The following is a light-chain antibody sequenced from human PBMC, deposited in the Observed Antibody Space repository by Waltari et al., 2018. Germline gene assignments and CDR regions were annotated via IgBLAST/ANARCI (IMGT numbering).Light chain of an antibody. CDR3: QQYYSTPPT. Sequence: DIVMTQSPDSLAVSLGERATINCKSSQSVLYSSNNKNYLAWYQQKPGQPPKLLICWASMRESGVPDRFSGSGSGTDFTLTISSLQAEDVAVYYCQQYYSTPPTFGQGTKVEIK. V-gene: IGKV4-1*01. J-gene: IGKJ1*01. CDR1: QSVLYSSNNKNY. CDR2: WAS.